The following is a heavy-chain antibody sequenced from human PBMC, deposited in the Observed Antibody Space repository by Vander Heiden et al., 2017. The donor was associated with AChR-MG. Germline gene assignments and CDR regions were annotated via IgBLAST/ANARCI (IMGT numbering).Heavy chain of an antibody. CDR3: AKVLRTGGAYYGMDV. V-gene: IGHV3-23*01. CDR1: GFTFNTYA. D-gene: IGHD1-26*01. Sequence: EVQLLESGGGLVQPGGSLRLSCAASGFTFNTYAMIWVRQPPGKGLEWVSGIRASGSGTYYADAVKGRFTVSRDNSKNTLSLEMGSLRADDTAVYYCAKVLRTGGAYYGMDVWGQGTVVTVSS. J-gene: IGHJ6*02. CDR2: IRASGSGT.